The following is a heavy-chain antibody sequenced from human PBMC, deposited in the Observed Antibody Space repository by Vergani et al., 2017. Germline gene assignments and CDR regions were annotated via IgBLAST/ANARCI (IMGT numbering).Heavy chain of an antibody. CDR3: AREVGHIVVVVAALNWFDP. J-gene: IGHJ5*02. Sequence: QVQLVQSGAEVKKPGASVKVSCKASGYTFTGYYMHWVRQAPGQGLEWMGWINPNSGGTHYAQKFQGRVTMTRDTSISTAYMELSRLRSDDTAVYYCAREVGHIVVVVAALNWFDPWGQGTLVTVSS. CDR2: INPNSGGT. CDR1: GYTFTGYY. D-gene: IGHD2-15*01. V-gene: IGHV1-2*02.